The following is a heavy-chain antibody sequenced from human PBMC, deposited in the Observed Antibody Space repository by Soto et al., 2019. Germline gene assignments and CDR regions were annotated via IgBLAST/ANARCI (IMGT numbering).Heavy chain of an antibody. CDR3: ARLPSAILAPVRGIF. CDR2: IYYSGMT. J-gene: IGHJ4*02. Sequence: PADTLSLPCTASGDSIRGSSYNWGWVRQPPGKGIEWIGSIYYSGMTHYNPSLNSRVTLYVDTSKSQFSLRLYSVTAADTAVYYRARLPSAILAPVRGIFWGRGTLVTVSS. D-gene: IGHD3-3*01. V-gene: IGHV4-39*01. CDR1: GDSIRGSSYN.